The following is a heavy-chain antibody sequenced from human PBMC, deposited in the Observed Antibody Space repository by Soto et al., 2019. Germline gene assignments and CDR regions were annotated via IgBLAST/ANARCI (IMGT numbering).Heavy chain of an antibody. J-gene: IGHJ6*02. CDR1: GGSISSGDYY. V-gene: IGHV4-30-4*01. D-gene: IGHD4-17*01. CDR2: IYYSGST. CDR3: AREGRLRAVPGV. Sequence: SETLSLTCTVSGGSISSGDYYWSWIRQPPGKGLEWIGYIYYSGSTYYNPSLKSRVTISVDTSKNQFSLKLSSVTAADTAVYYCAREGRLRAVPGVWGQGTTVTVSS.